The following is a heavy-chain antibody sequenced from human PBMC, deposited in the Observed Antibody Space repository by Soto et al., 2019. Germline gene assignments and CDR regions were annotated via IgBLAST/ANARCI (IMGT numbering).Heavy chain of an antibody. J-gene: IGHJ3*02. CDR2: IIPIFGTA. CDR3: ASVDTAMVDAFDI. Sequence: GASVKVSCKASGGTFSSYAISWVRQAPGQGLEWMGGIIPIFGTANYAQKFQGRATVTADKSTSTAYMELSSLRSEDTAVYYCASVDTAMVDAFDIWGQGTMVTVSS. V-gene: IGHV1-69*06. CDR1: GGTFSSYA. D-gene: IGHD5-18*01.